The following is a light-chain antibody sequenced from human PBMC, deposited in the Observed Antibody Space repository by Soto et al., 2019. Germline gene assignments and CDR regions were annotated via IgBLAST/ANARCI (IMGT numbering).Light chain of an antibody. J-gene: IGKJ1*01. CDR2: SAS. Sequence: PGERATLSCKASQSVAEYLAWYQQRPGQAPRLLIYSASRKPAGIPDRFSGSGSGTDFTLTISRLEPEDFAVYYCQQYGSSPKTFGQGTKVDI. CDR1: QSVAEY. CDR3: QQYGSSPKT. V-gene: IGKV3-20*01.